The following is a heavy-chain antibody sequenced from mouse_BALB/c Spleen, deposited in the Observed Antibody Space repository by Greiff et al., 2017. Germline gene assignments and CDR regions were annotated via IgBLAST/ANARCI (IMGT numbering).Heavy chain of an antibody. Sequence: QVQLKESGPGLVAPSQSLSITCTVSGFSLTRYGVHWVRQPPGKGLEWLGVIWAGGSTNYNAALMSRLSISKDNSKSQVFLKMNSLQTDDTAMYYCARGGITAYYYAMDYWGQGTSVTVSS. V-gene: IGHV2-9*02. CDR3: ARGGITAYYYAMDY. J-gene: IGHJ4*01. CDR2: IWAGGST. CDR1: GFSLTRYG. D-gene: IGHD2-4*01.